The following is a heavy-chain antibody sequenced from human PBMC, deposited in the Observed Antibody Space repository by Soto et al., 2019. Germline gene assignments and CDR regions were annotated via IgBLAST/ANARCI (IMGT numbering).Heavy chain of an antibody. V-gene: IGHV4-39*01. D-gene: IGHD2-2*01. CDR2: IYYSGST. CDR1: GGSISSSSYY. Sequence: SETLSLTCTVSGGSISSSSYYWGWIRQPPGKGLEWIGSIYYSGSTYYNPSLKSRVTISVDTSKNQFSLKLSSVTAADTAVYYCARPRVTSNEIDYWGQGTLVTVSS. J-gene: IGHJ4*02. CDR3: ARPRVTSNEIDY.